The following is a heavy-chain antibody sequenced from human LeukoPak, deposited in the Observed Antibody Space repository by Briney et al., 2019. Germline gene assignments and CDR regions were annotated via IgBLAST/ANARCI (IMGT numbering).Heavy chain of an antibody. Sequence: ASVKVSCKASGYTFTSYDINWVRQATGQGLEWMGWMNPNSGNTGYAQKFQGRVTITRNTSISTAYMELSSLRSEDTAVYYCAREGSSTSCYDYWGQGTLVSVSS. CDR3: AREGSSTSCYDY. CDR2: MNPNSGNT. D-gene: IGHD2-2*01. J-gene: IGHJ4*02. V-gene: IGHV1-8*03. CDR1: GYTFTSYD.